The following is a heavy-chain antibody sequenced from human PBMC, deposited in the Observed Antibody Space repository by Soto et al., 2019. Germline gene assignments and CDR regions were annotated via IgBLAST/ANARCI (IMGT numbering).Heavy chain of an antibody. CDR1: GYAFTSYG. Sequence: GASVTVSCKASGYAFTSYGISWVRQAPGQGLEWMGWISAYNGNTNYAQKLQGRVTMTTDTSTSTAYMELRSLRSDDTAVYYCARVLSRGYYYYGMDVWGQGTTVTVSS. CDR3: ARVLSRGYYYYGMDV. CDR2: ISAYNGNT. J-gene: IGHJ6*02. D-gene: IGHD3-22*01. V-gene: IGHV1-18*01.